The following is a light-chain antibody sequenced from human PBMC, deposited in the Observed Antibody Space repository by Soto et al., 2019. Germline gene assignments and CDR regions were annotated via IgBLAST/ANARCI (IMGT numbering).Light chain of an antibody. J-gene: IGLJ7*01. CDR2: GNS. Sequence: QSVLTQPPSVSGAPGQRVTISCTGTSSNIGAGYDVHWYQQLPGTPPKLLIYGNSNRPSGVADRFSGSKSGTSASLAITGVQAEDEADYYCQSYDSSLSGAVFGGGTQLTVL. V-gene: IGLV1-40*01. CDR1: SSNIGAGYD. CDR3: QSYDSSLSGAV.